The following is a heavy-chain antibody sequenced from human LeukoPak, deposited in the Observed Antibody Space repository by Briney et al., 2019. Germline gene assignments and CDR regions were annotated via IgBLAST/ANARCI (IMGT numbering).Heavy chain of an antibody. CDR2: ISGSGDNT. V-gene: IGHV3-23*01. Sequence: GGSLRLSCAVSGFTFSSYAMTWVRQAPGKGLEWVSGISGSGDNTYYADSVKGRFTISRDNSKNTLYVQVNSLGTEDTAAYYCAKGSYYDSSGSFYFDYWGQGTLVTVSS. CDR3: AKGSYYDSSGSFYFDY. J-gene: IGHJ4*02. CDR1: GFTFSSYA. D-gene: IGHD3-22*01.